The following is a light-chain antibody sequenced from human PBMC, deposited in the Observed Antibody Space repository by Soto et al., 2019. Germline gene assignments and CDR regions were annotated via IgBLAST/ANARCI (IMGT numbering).Light chain of an antibody. CDR2: GAS. Sequence: ELLMTQSPATLSVSPGEGVTLSCRASQSVSSYLAWYQQKPGQAPRLLIYGASTRATGIPARFSGSGSGTDFSLTISSLEPEDFGVYYCQQRSHWPRTFGQGTKVDIK. CDR3: QQRSHWPRT. J-gene: IGKJ1*01. CDR1: QSVSSY. V-gene: IGKV3-11*01.